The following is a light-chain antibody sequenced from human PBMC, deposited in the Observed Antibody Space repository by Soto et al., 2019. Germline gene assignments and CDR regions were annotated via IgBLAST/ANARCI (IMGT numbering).Light chain of an antibody. V-gene: IGKV1-5*01. J-gene: IGKJ1*01. Sequence: DLQMTQSPSTLSASVGDRVTITCRASQSISSWLAWYQQKPGKAPRLLIYDASYLERGVPSRFSGSGSGTEFTLTISDLQPDDLATYYCQQYNSVWTFGQGTKVEI. CDR2: DAS. CDR3: QQYNSVWT. CDR1: QSISSW.